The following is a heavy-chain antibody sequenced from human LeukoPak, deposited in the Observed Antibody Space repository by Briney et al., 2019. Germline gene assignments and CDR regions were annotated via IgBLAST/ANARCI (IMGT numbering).Heavy chain of an antibody. J-gene: IGHJ1*01. Sequence: PSETLSLTCTVSGGSISSSSYYWGWIRQPPGKGLEWIGSIYYSGSTYYNPSLKSRVAISVDTSKNQFSLKLSSVTAADTAVYYCARDSNYDSSGYYYGRYFQHWGQGTLVTVSS. CDR1: GGSISSSSYY. CDR2: IYYSGST. V-gene: IGHV4-39*02. D-gene: IGHD3-22*01. CDR3: ARDSNYDSSGYYYGRYFQH.